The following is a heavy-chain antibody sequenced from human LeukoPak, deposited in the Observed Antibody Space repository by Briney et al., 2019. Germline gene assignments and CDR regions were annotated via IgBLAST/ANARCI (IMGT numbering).Heavy chain of an antibody. V-gene: IGHV3-23*01. Sequence: GGSLRLSCTASGFTFSTYSMNWVRQAPGKGLEWVSALNGDNTYYADSVKGRFTVSRDNSKNTLFLQMKSLRAEDTAVYYCARVPFGSGSYSTLDYWGQGTLVTVSS. D-gene: IGHD3-10*01. CDR2: LNGDNT. CDR3: ARVPFGSGSYSTLDY. CDR1: GFTFSTYS. J-gene: IGHJ4*02.